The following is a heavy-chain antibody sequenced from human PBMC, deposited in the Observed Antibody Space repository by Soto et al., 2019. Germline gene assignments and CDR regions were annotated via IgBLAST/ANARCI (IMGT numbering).Heavy chain of an antibody. V-gene: IGHV2-70*01. CDR2: IDWDDDK. CDR3: ARTKGPYSGSYYWYDY. J-gene: IGHJ4*02. CDR1: GFSLSTSGMC. D-gene: IGHD1-26*01. Sequence: SGPTLVNPTQTLTLTCTFSGFSLSTSGMCVSWIRQPPGKALEWLALIDWDDDKYYSTSLKIRLTISKDTSKNQVVLTMTNMDPVDTATYYCARTKGPYSGSYYWYDYWGQGTLVTVSS.